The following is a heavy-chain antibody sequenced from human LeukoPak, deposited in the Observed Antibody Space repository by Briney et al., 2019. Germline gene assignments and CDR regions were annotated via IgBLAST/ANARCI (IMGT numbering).Heavy chain of an antibody. V-gene: IGHV1-69*13. D-gene: IGHD3-16*01. J-gene: IGHJ6*03. CDR1: GGTFSSYA. Sequence: SVKVSCKASGGTFSSYAISWVRQAPGQGLEWMRGIIPIFGTANYAQKFQGRVTITADESTSTAYMELSSLKSEDTAVYYCARARGSTYGYYYYYMDVWGKGTTVTVSS. CDR2: IIPIFGTA. CDR3: ARARGSTYGYYYYYMDV.